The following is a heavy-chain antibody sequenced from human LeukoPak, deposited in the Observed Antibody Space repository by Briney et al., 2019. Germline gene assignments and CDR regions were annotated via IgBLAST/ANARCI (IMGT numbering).Heavy chain of an antibody. CDR1: GGSFSGYY. CDR2: IYYSGST. Sequence: PSETLSLTCTVYGGSFSGYYWSWIRQPPGKGLEWIGYIYYSGSTYYNPSLKSRVTISVDTSKNQFSLKLSSVTAADTAVYYCAGYYGSGSYTDYWGQGTLVTVSS. D-gene: IGHD3-10*01. V-gene: IGHV4-30-4*08. J-gene: IGHJ4*02. CDR3: AGYYGSGSYTDY.